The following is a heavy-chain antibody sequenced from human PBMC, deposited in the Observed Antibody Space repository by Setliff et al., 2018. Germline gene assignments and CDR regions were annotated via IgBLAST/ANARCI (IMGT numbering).Heavy chain of an antibody. J-gene: IGHJ1*01. CDR3: ARVDFTMIQGVLGL. CDR2: VSHSGST. CDR1: GGSFNIYF. D-gene: IGHD3-10*01. V-gene: IGHV4-34*01. Sequence: SETLSLTCAVSGGSFNIYFWNWIRQPPGKGLEWIGEVSHSGSTNYNPSLKSRVTMSVDTSKNQFSLKLTSVTAADTAVYYCARVDFTMIQGVLGLWGQGTLVTVSS.